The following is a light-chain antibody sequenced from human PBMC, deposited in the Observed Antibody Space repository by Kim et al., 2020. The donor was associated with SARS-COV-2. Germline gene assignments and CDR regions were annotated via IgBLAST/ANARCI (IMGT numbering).Light chain of an antibody. J-gene: IGKJ4*01. CDR1: QSLSGRD. CDR2: GVS. Sequence: FWSPGQRATLSGRASQSLSGRDLAWYQQKPGQTPRLLIYGVSRRSTGIPDRFSGSGSGTDFTLTISGLEPEDCAVYYCHQYGRSVAFGGGTKLEI. V-gene: IGKV3-20*01. CDR3: HQYGRSVA.